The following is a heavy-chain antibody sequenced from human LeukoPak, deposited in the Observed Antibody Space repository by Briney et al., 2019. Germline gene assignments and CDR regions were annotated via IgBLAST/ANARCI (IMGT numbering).Heavy chain of an antibody. V-gene: IGHV1-69*05. J-gene: IGHJ4*02. CDR3: ASPEQNYDSSGYFDY. D-gene: IGHD3-22*01. Sequence: GSSVKVSCKASGGTLSSYAISWVRQAPGQGLEWMGRIIPIFGTANYAQKFQGRVTITTDESTSTAYMELSSLRSEDTAVYYCASPEQNYDSSGYFDYWGQGTLVTVSS. CDR2: IIPIFGTA. CDR1: GGTLSSYA.